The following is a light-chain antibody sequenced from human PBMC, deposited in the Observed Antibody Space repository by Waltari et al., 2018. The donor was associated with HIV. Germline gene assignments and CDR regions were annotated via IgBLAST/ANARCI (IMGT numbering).Light chain of an antibody. V-gene: IGLV2-8*01. CDR1: SSDVGGYNY. CDR3: SSYAGSNNLV. Sequence: QSALTQPPSASGSPGQSVTISCTGTSSDVGGYNYVSWYQQHPGKAPTLMIYEVSKRPSGVPDRSSGSKSGNTASLTVSGLQAEDEADYYCSSYAGSNNLVFGGGTKLTVL. CDR2: EVS. J-gene: IGLJ2*01.